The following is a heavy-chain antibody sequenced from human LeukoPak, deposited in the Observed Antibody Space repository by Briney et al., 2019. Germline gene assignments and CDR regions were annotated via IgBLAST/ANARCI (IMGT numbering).Heavy chain of an antibody. D-gene: IGHD2-2*01. CDR2: IYYSGST. CDR3: ARDHWRSSTSYYMDV. J-gene: IGHJ6*03. CDR1: GGSISSSGYY. Sequence: NPSETLSLTCTVSGGSISSSGYYWGWIRQPPGKGLEWIRYIYYSGSTYYNPSLKSRVTISVDTSKNQFSLKLSSVTAADTAVYYCARDHWRSSTSYYMDVWGKGTTVTVSS. V-gene: IGHV4-30-4*08.